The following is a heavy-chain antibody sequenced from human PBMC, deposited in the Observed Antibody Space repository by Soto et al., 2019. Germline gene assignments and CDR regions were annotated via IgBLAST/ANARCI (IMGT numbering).Heavy chain of an antibody. CDR3: TKVVGLAGQD. J-gene: IGHJ4*02. V-gene: IGHV3-7*01. D-gene: IGHD6-19*01. CDR1: GLTFSNYW. CDR2: IKQDGREK. Sequence: EVQLEESGGTLVQPGGSLRLSCAASGLTFSNYWMSWVRQAPGKGLEWVANIKQDGREKYYVDSVRGRFTISRDNAKNSLYLQMSSLSAEDTAVYYCTKVVGLAGQDWGQGTLVTVSS.